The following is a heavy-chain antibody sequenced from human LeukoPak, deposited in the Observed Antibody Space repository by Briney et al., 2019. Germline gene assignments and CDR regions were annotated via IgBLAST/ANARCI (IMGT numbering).Heavy chain of an antibody. V-gene: IGHV3-7*01. Sequence: PGGSLRLSCAASGFTFSSYWMNWVRQAPGKGLEWVANIKQDGSEKCYVDSVKGRFTISRDNAKNSLYLQMNSLRAEDTAVFYCAREGNRRSFDYWGQGTLVTVSS. CDR3: AREGNRRSFDY. J-gene: IGHJ4*02. CDR1: GFTFSSYW. D-gene: IGHD1-14*01. CDR2: IKQDGSEK.